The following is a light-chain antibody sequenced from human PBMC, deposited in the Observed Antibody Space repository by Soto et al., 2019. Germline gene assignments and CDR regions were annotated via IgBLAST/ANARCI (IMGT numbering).Light chain of an antibody. V-gene: IGLV2-14*03. J-gene: IGLJ7*01. CDR2: DVA. Sequence: QSALTQPASVSASPGQSITISCTGTSSDVGGSNFVSWYQQHPGKPPKLIIYDVATRPSGVSNRFSGSKSGSTASLIISRLQTEDEADYFCASYRSANTLVVFGTGTQLTVL. CDR3: ASYRSANTLVV. CDR1: SSDVGGSNF.